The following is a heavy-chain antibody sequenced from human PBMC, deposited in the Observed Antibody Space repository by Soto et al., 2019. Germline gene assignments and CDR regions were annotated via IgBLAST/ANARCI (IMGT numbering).Heavy chain of an antibody. Sequence: EVQLVESGGGLVQPGGSLRLSCVASGFTFSNAWMTWVRQAPGRGLEWVGRIQSKTSGGTTDYAAPVKGRFTVSRDDSKNTVSLQMNSLKIEDTAVYYCTRIVAATMDDWGQGTLVTVSS. D-gene: IGHD6-13*01. CDR1: GFTFSNAW. V-gene: IGHV3-15*01. CDR3: TRIVAATMDD. J-gene: IGHJ4*02. CDR2: IQSKTSGGTT.